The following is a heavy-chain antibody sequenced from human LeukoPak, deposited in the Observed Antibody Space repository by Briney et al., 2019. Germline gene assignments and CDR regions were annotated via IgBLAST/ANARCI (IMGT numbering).Heavy chain of an antibody. D-gene: IGHD4/OR15-4a*01. CDR1: GFNFSSYW. CDR3: ARDRLWSQY. Sequence: GGSLRLSFAASGFNFSSYWMSWVRQVPGKRLEWVANIEHDGGEKYYVDSVKGRFTISRDNAKSSVYLQMNSLRAEDTAVYYCARDRLWSQYWGQGTLVTVSS. J-gene: IGHJ1*01. V-gene: IGHV3-7*01. CDR2: IEHDGGEK.